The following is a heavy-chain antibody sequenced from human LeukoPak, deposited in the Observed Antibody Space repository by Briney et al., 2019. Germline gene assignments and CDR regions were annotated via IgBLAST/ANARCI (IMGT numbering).Heavy chain of an antibody. D-gene: IGHD3-10*01. CDR3: ARTEYYFDH. CDR2: IYYSGSS. Sequence: PSETLSLTCTVSSGSISSYYWSWIRQPPGKGLEWIGYIYYSGSSNYNPSLKSRVTMSVDTSKKQFPLRVSSVTAADTAVYYCARTEYYFDHWGQGTLVTVSS. J-gene: IGHJ4*02. V-gene: IGHV4-59*01. CDR1: SGSISSYY.